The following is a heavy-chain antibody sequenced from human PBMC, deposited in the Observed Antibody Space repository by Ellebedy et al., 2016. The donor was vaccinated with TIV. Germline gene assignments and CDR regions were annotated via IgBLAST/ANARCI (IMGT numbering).Heavy chain of an antibody. Sequence: GESLKISCSASGFTFSDYYMSWVRQAPGKGLEWVSVIYSGGSTYYADSVKGRFTISRDISKNTLFLQMNSLRVEDTAVYYCTRGPTHGGFDYWGQGTLVTVSS. D-gene: IGHD3-16*01. J-gene: IGHJ4*02. CDR1: GFTFSDYY. CDR2: IYSGGST. CDR3: TRGPTHGGFDY. V-gene: IGHV3-66*02.